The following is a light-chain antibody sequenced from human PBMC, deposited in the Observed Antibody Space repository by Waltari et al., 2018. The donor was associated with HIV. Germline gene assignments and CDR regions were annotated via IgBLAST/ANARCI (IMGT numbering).Light chain of an antibody. J-gene: IGKJ5*01. CDR3: MQGLQSPT. CDR2: LGS. CDR1: LSLLHRSGHHY. V-gene: IGKV2-28*01. Sequence: DIVMTQSPLSLPVTPGETASISCRSSLSLLHRSGHHYLDWYLQKPGQSPQLLIYLGSNRASGVPARISGSGSGTDFTLIINRVEAEDVGVYYCMQGLQSPTFGQGTRLEIK.